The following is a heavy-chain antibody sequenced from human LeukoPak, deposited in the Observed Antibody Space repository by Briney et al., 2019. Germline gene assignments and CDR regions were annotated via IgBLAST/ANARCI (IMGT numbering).Heavy chain of an antibody. Sequence: ASVKVSCKASGYTFSIYGITWVRQAPGQGLEWMGWISAYNGDTKSAQKFQGRVTMTTDTSTSTAYMELRSLRSDDTAVYYCATVGEQHLDYYFDNWGQGTLVTVSS. D-gene: IGHD6-13*01. V-gene: IGHV1-18*01. CDR2: ISAYNGDT. CDR1: GYTFSIYG. CDR3: ATVGEQHLDYYFDN. J-gene: IGHJ4*02.